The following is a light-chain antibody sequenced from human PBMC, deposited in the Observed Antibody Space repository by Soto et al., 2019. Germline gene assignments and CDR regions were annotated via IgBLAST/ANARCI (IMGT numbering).Light chain of an antibody. Sequence: QSALTQPASVSGSPGQPITVSCTGTSSDIGAYDYVSWYQQHPGKAPKVIISEVSKRPSGVSHRFSGSKSGNTASLTISGLQAEDEADYYCSSYTSSSTVGVFGTGTKLTVL. V-gene: IGLV2-14*01. CDR3: SSYTSSSTVGV. CDR1: SSDIGAYDY. CDR2: EVS. J-gene: IGLJ1*01.